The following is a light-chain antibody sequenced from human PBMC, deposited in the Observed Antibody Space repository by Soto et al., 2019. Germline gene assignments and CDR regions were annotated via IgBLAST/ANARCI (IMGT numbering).Light chain of an antibody. CDR2: GAS. V-gene: IGKV3-20*01. Sequence: EIVLTQSPGTLSLSAGERATLSCRASQSVSSSYLAWYQHKPGQAPRLLIYGASSRATGIPDRFSGSGSGTDFTLTISRLEPEDFAVYYCQQYGSSPPWTFGQGTKVDIK. CDR1: QSVSSSY. J-gene: IGKJ1*01. CDR3: QQYGSSPPWT.